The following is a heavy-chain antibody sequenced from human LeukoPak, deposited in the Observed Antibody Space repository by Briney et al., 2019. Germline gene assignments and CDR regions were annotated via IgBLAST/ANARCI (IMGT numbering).Heavy chain of an antibody. Sequence: SEALSLTCTVSGGSVSSGSYYWSWIRQPPGKGLEWIGYIYYSGSTNYNPSLKSRVTISVDTSKNQFSLKLSSVTAADTAVYYCARFIAVAGIYFDYWGQGTLVTVSS. D-gene: IGHD6-19*01. CDR2: IYYSGST. CDR1: GGSVSSGSYY. CDR3: ARFIAVAGIYFDY. V-gene: IGHV4-61*01. J-gene: IGHJ4*02.